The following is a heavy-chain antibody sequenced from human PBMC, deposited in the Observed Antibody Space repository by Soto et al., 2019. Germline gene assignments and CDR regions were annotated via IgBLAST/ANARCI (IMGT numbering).Heavy chain of an antibody. J-gene: IGHJ3*01. CDR3: ARGVATLPVFAFDV. D-gene: IGHD6-6*01. Sequence: QMTLKESGPTLVKPTQTLTLTCSFSGFSFSTSGVGVGWVRQPPGKALEWLALIYWSGDEHYRPSLKSRLTITKATSKNHVVLIMTDMDPVDTGTYYCARGVATLPVFAFDVWGQGTTVTVSS. V-gene: IGHV2-5*01. CDR1: GFSFSTSGVG. CDR2: IYWSGDE.